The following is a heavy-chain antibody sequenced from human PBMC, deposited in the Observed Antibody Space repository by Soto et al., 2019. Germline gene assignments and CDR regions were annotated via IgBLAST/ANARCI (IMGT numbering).Heavy chain of an antibody. CDR2: IYSGGST. CDR3: AQHDWFDP. CDR1: GFTVSSHY. J-gene: IGHJ5*02. Sequence: EVQLVESGGGLVQPGGSLRLSCAVSGFTVSSHYMSWVRQAPGKGLEWVSVIYSGGSTYYADSVKGRFTISRDNSKNKLYLQMNSLRAEDSAVYYCAQHDWFDPWGQGTLVTVSS. V-gene: IGHV3-66*04.